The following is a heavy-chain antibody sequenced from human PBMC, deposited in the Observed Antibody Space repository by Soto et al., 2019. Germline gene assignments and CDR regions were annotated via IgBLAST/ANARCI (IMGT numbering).Heavy chain of an antibody. J-gene: IGHJ5*01. Sequence: SETLSLTCTVSGGSISSGDYYWSWIRQPPGKGLEWIGYIYYSGSTYYNPSLKSRVTVSVDTSKNQFSLKLSSVTAADTAVYYCARVDLIVVVVAATPAFLGNWFDPSSQGTLVTISS. CDR3: ARVDLIVVVVAATPAFLGNWFDP. CDR1: GGSISSGDYY. V-gene: IGHV4-30-4*01. CDR2: IYYSGST. D-gene: IGHD2-15*01.